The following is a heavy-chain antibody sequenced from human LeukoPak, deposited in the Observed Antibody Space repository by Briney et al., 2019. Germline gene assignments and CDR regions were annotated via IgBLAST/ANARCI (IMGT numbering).Heavy chain of an antibody. V-gene: IGHV4-59*01. CDR3: ARGFDSKSTYFDY. CDR1: GGSISNYY. CDR2: IYYSGST. D-gene: IGHD5-12*01. J-gene: IGHJ4*02. Sequence: SETLSLTCTVSGGSISNYYWNWLRQPPGKGLEWIGYIYYSGSTNYNPSLSGRVTMSLDTSKNQFSLRLTSVTAADTAVYYCARGFDSKSTYFDYWDQGTLVTVSS.